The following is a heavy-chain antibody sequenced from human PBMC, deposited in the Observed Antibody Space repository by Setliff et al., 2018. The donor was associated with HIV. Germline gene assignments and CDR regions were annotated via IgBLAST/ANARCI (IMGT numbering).Heavy chain of an antibody. Sequence: ASVKVSCKPSEYSFTSYDINWVRQATGQGLEWMGWLNPNSHNTGYAQKFQGRVAMTWDTSISTAYMVLSNLKSEDTAVYYCATARRDYYDRGRRSHDYIDAWGKGTTVTVSS. D-gene: IGHD3-22*01. CDR1: EYSFTSYD. CDR2: LNPNSHNT. J-gene: IGHJ6*03. CDR3: ATARRDYYDRGRRSHDYIDA. V-gene: IGHV1-8*01.